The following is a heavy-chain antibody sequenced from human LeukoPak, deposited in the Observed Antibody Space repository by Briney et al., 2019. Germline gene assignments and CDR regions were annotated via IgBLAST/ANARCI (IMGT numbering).Heavy chain of an antibody. Sequence: ASVKVSCKASGGTFSSYTISWVRQAPGQGLEWMGRIIPILGIANYAQKFQGRVTITADKSTSTAYMELSSLRSEDTAVYYCARDYGGNARFDPWGLGTLVTVSS. V-gene: IGHV1-69*04. D-gene: IGHD4-23*01. CDR2: IIPILGIA. CDR1: GGTFSSYT. CDR3: ARDYGGNARFDP. J-gene: IGHJ5*02.